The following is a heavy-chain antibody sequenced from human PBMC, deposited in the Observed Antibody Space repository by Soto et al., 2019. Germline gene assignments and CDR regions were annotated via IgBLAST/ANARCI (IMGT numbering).Heavy chain of an antibody. V-gene: IGHV4-30-2*03. CDR1: GGSISSGGYS. J-gene: IGHJ6*02. D-gene: IGHD3-10*01. Sequence: PSETLSLTCAVSGGSISSGGYSWSWIRQPPGKGLEWIGYIYYSGSTYYNPSLKSRVTISVDTSKNQFSLKLSSVTAADTAVYYCARHVSRGRFGAKLYYYYYGMDVWGQGTTVTVSS. CDR2: IYYSGST. CDR3: ARHVSRGRFGAKLYYYYYGMDV.